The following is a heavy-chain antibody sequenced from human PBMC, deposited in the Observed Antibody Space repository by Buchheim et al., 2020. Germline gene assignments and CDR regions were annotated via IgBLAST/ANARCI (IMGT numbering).Heavy chain of an antibody. Sequence: QVQLVESGGGVVQPGRSLRLSCAASGFTFSSYGMHWVRQAPGKGLEWVAVISYDGSNKYYADSVKGRFTISRDNSKNTLYLQMNSLRAEDTAVYYCAKALQYYYDSSGYYFDYWGQGTL. CDR1: GFTFSSYG. V-gene: IGHV3-30*18. CDR2: ISYDGSNK. CDR3: AKALQYYYDSSGYYFDY. J-gene: IGHJ4*02. D-gene: IGHD3-22*01.